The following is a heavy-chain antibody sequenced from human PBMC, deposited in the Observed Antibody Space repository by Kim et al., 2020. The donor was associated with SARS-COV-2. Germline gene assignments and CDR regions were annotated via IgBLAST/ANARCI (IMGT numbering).Heavy chain of an antibody. Sequence: GGSLRLSCAASGFTFRSSSLNWVRQAPGKGLQWVSHIFSSGDVAYYSDSVKGRFTMSRDNAKKSLYLQMNGLRDEDTAVYYCAKDSGEQAVYYYGMDVWGQGTTVTVSS. CDR2: IFSSGDVA. CDR3: AKDSGEQAVYYYGMDV. D-gene: IGHD2-15*01. J-gene: IGHJ6*02. CDR1: GFTFRSSS. V-gene: IGHV3-48*02.